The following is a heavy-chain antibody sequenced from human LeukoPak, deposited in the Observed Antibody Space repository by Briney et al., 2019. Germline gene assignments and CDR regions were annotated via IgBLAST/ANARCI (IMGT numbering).Heavy chain of an antibody. D-gene: IGHD3-9*01. J-gene: IGHJ5*02. V-gene: IGHV4-59*01. Sequence: PSETLSLTCTVSSGSINSYYWSWIRQPPGKGLEWIGYIYYSGSTNYNPSLKSRVTISVHTSKNQFSLKLSSVTAADTAVYYCARLTGYSSESWFDPWGQGTLVTVSS. CDR2: IYYSGST. CDR1: SGSINSYY. CDR3: ARLTGYSSESWFDP.